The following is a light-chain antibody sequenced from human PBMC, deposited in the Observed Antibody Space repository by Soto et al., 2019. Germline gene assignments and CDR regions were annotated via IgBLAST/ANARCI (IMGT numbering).Light chain of an antibody. Sequence: DIQMTQSPSSLSASVGDRVTITCQASQDIVIYLNWYQQKPGKAPTLLIYDASNLEAGVPSRFSGSGSGTHFTFTISSLQPEDVATYYCQQYDNLPGTFGPGTKVDVK. CDR2: DAS. CDR1: QDIVIY. V-gene: IGKV1-33*01. CDR3: QQYDNLPGT. J-gene: IGKJ3*01.